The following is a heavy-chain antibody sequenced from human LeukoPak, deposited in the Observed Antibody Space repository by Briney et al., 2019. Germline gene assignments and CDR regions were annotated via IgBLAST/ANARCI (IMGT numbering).Heavy chain of an antibody. Sequence: GGSLRLSCAASGFTFSSYEMNWVRQAPGKGLEWVSYITADGTNKYDADSVKGRFTISRDNARNSLYLQMNSLRVDDTAIYYCAREVEWELPDYWGQGTLVTVSS. J-gene: IGHJ4*02. CDR3: AREVEWELPDY. D-gene: IGHD1-26*01. V-gene: IGHV3-48*03. CDR2: ITADGTNK. CDR1: GFTFSSYE.